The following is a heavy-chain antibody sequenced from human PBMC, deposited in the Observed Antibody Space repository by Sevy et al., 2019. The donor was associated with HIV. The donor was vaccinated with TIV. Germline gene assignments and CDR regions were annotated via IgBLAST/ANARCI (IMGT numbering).Heavy chain of an antibody. D-gene: IGHD6-19*01. Sequence: SETLSLTCTVSGGSISSSSYYWGWIRQPPGKGLEWIGSIYYSGSTYYNPSLKSRVTISVDTSKNQFSLKLSSVTAADTAVYYCARLTAVAGHRHFDYWGQGTLVTVSS. J-gene: IGHJ4*02. V-gene: IGHV4-39*01. CDR3: ARLTAVAGHRHFDY. CDR1: GGSISSSSYY. CDR2: IYYSGST.